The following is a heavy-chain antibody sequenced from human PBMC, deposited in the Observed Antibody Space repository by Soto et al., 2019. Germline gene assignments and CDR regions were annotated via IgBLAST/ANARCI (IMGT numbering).Heavy chain of an antibody. CDR1: GFTFDDYA. CDR2: ISWNSGSI. CDR3: AKDGSNGDFDY. V-gene: IGHV3-9*01. D-gene: IGHD1-1*01. J-gene: IGHJ4*02. Sequence: GGSLRLSCAASGFTFDDYAMHCVRQAPGKGLEWVSGISWNSGSIGYADSVNGRFTISRDNAKNSLYLQMNSLRAEDTALYYCAKDGSNGDFDYWGQGTLVTVSS.